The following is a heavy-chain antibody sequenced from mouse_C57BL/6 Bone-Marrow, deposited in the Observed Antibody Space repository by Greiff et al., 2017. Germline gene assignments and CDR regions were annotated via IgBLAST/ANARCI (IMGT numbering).Heavy chain of an antibody. CDR1: GFSLTSYG. CDR2: IWRGGST. V-gene: IGHV2-5*01. J-gene: IGHJ3*01. Sequence: VHLVESGPGLVQPSQSLSITCTVSGFSLTSYGVHWVRQSPGKGLEWLGVIWRGGSTDYNAAFMSRLSITKDNSKSQVFVKMNSLQADDTAIYYWAKAGGNYSNSFAYWGQGTLVTVSA. D-gene: IGHD2-5*01. CDR3: AKAGGNYSNSFAY.